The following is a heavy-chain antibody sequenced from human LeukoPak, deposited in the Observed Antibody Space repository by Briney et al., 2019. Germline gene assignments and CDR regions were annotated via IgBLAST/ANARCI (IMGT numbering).Heavy chain of an antibody. CDR1: GGSISSYY. Sequence: PSETLSLTCTVSGGSISSYYWSWIRQPPGKGLEWIGYIYYSGSTNYNPSLKSRVTISVDTSKNQFSLKLSSVTAADTAVYYCGSSRHYYYMDVWGKGTTVTVSS. V-gene: IGHV4-59*08. CDR3: GSSRHYYYMDV. CDR2: IYYSGST. J-gene: IGHJ6*03.